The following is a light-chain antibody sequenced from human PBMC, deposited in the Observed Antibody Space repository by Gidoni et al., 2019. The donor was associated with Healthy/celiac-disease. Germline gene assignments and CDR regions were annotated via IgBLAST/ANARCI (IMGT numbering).Light chain of an antibody. J-gene: IGKJ2*01. CDR3: QQSYSTPA. CDR1: QSISSY. V-gene: IGKV1-39*01. Sequence: DIQMTQSPSSLSASVGDRVTITCRASQSISSYLNWYQQKPGKAPKLLIYAASSLQSGVPSRVSGSGSGTDFTLTISSLQPEEFATYYCQQSYSTPAFGQXTKLEIK. CDR2: AAS.